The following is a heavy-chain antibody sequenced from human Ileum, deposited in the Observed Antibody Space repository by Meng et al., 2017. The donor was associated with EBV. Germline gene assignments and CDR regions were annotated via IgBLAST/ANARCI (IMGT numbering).Heavy chain of an antibody. Sequence: QVQVVEFGAEVKKPGASGEVSCKASGYTCTRNTIHWVRQAPGQGLEWMGWINVGNDNTKYSQKFQGRVTITRDTSAYTVYMELSSLISEDTALYYCAREGAVAGPDFDYWGQGTLVTVSS. CDR2: INVGNDNT. V-gene: IGHV1-3*01. CDR3: AREGAVAGPDFDY. D-gene: IGHD6-19*01. J-gene: IGHJ4*02. CDR1: GYTCTRNT.